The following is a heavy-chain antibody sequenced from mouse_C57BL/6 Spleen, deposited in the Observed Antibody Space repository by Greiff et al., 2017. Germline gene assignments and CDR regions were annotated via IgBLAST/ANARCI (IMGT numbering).Heavy chain of an antibody. CDR1: GYTFTSYW. V-gene: IGHV1-64*01. J-gene: IGHJ3*01. CDR3: ARVGYDYDEAWFAY. Sequence: VQLQQPGAELVKPGASVKLSCKASGYTFTSYWMHWVKQRHGQGLEWIGMIHPNSGSTNYNEKFKGKATLTVDNSSSTADMQLSSLTSEDSAVYYCARVGYDYDEAWFAYWGQGTLVTVSA. CDR2: IHPNSGST. D-gene: IGHD2-4*01.